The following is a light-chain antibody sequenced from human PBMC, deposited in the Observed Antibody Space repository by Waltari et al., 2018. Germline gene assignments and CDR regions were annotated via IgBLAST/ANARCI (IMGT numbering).Light chain of an antibody. J-gene: IGKJ4*01. V-gene: IGKV1-9*01. Sequence: DIQLSQSPSFLSASVGDRVTITCRASQGISTSLAWYQQKSGKAPKLLIYVASTLHSGVPSRFSGSGSGTEFTLTISTLQPEDFATYYCQQLSSYPLTFGGGTKVEI. CDR2: VAS. CDR3: QQLSSYPLT. CDR1: QGISTS.